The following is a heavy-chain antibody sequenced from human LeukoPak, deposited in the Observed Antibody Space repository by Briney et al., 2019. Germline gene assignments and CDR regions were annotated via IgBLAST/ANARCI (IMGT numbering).Heavy chain of an antibody. D-gene: IGHD4-23*01. J-gene: IGHJ4*02. CDR1: GGTFSSYA. V-gene: IGHV1-69*04. CDR3: AVDYGGNYYFDY. CDR2: IIPILGIA. Sequence: SVKVSCKASGGTFSSYAISWVRQAPGQGLEWMGKIIPILGIANYAQKFQGRVTITADKSTSTAYMELSSLRSEDTAVYYCAVDYGGNYYFDYWGQGTLVTVSS.